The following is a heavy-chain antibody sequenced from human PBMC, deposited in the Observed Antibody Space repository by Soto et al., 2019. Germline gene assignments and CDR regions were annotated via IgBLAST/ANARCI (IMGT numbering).Heavy chain of an antibody. CDR3: ARDLGSSWYVYYYGMDV. CDR2: IYYSGST. J-gene: IGHJ6*02. V-gene: IGHV4-30-4*01. CDR1: GGSISSGDYY. D-gene: IGHD6-13*01. Sequence: QVQLQESGPGLVKPSQTLSLTCTVSGGSISSGDYYWSWIRQPPGKGLEWIGYIYYSGSTYYNPSHKSRVTISVDTSKNQFSLKLSSVTAADTAVYYCARDLGSSWYVYYYGMDVWGQGTTVTVSS.